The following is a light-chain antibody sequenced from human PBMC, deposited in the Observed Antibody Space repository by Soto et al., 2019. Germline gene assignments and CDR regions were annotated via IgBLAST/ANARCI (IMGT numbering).Light chain of an antibody. V-gene: IGKV3-11*01. Sequence: EMVLTQSPATLSLSPGERATLSCRASQSVSSYLAWYQQKPCQAPRLLFYVASNRATCIPCRFSGSGSGTDFTLTISSLEPDDFAVYYCQQRSDWPSTFGGGTKVQIK. CDR1: QSVSSY. CDR3: QQRSDWPST. CDR2: VAS. J-gene: IGKJ4*01.